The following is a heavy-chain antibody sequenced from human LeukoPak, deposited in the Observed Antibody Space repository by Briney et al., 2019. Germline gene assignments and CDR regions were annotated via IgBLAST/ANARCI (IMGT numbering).Heavy chain of an antibody. Sequence: SETLSLTCTVSGGSISSYSWSWIRQPAGKGLEWIRHISPSGSTNYNPSLKSRVTMSLDTSKNQFSLNLSSVTAADTAVYYCATVSSNGWFFDCWGQGTLVTVSS. V-gene: IGHV4-4*07. CDR2: ISPSGST. J-gene: IGHJ4*02. D-gene: IGHD6-19*01. CDR3: ATVSSNGWFFDC. CDR1: GGSISSYS.